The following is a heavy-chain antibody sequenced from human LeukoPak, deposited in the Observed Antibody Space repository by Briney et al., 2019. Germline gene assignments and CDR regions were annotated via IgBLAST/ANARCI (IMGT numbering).Heavy chain of an antibody. D-gene: IGHD3-3*01. CDR1: GFTFGKYW. V-gene: IGHV3-7*03. CDR3: AGDQYDTWSRRGNFDS. CDR2: IKLDGSEK. J-gene: IGHJ4*02. Sequence: GGSLRLSCVASGFTFGKYWMSWVRQAPGKGLEWVANIKLDGSEKNYVDSVKGRFIISRDNTKNSLYLQMNSLRVEDTAVFYCAGDQYDTWSRRGNFDSWGQGTLVIVSS.